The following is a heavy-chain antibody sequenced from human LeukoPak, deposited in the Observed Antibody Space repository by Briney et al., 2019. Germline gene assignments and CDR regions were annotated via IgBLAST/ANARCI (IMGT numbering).Heavy chain of an antibody. Sequence: SETLSLTCTVSGYSISSGYYWGWIRPPPGKGLEWIGSIYHSGSTYYNPSLKSRVTISVDTSKNQFSLKLSSVTAADTAVYYCARAIAAGGHYYYYMDVWGKGTTVTVSS. CDR1: GYSISSGYY. CDR2: IYHSGST. CDR3: ARAIAAGGHYYYYMDV. D-gene: IGHD6-13*01. V-gene: IGHV4-38-2*02. J-gene: IGHJ6*03.